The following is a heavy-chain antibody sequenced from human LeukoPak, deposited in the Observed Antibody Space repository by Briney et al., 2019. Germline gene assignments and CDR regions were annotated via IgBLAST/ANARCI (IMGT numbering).Heavy chain of an antibody. V-gene: IGHV1-2*02. J-gene: IGHJ4*02. CDR1: GYTFTGYY. CDR3: ARVSLHYYDSSGYYPFDY. Sequence: GASVKVSCKASGYTFTGYYMHWVRLAPGQGLEWMGWINPNSGGTNYAQKFQGRVTMTRDTSISTAYMELSRLRSDDTAVYYCARVSLHYYDSSGYYPFDYWGQGTLVTVSS. D-gene: IGHD3-22*01. CDR2: INPNSGGT.